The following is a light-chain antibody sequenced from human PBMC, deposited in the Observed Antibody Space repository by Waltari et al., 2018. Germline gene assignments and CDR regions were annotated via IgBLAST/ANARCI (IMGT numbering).Light chain of an antibody. CDR3: QQYGFSPEYT. CDR1: QSVSSNY. CDR2: GAS. J-gene: IGKJ2*01. V-gene: IGKV3-20*01. Sequence: EIVLTQSPGTLSLSPGERATLSCRASQSVSSNYLAWYQQKPGQAHRLLISGASSRATGVPDRFNGSGSGTDFTLTISRLEPEDFAMYYCQQYGFSPEYTFGQGTKLEIK.